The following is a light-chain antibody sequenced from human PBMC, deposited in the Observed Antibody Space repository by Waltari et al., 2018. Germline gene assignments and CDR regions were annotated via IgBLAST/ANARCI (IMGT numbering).Light chain of an antibody. CDR1: KIGSKR. CDR2: DDS. CDR3: HVWDSNSDHVV. Sequence: SYVLTQPPSVSVAPGQTARITCGGNKIGSKRVHWYQQKPGQAPVLVLYDDSDRPSWIPERFSGSNAGNTATRTISRVAAGDEADYYCHVWDSNSDHVVFGGGTKLTVL. J-gene: IGLJ2*01. V-gene: IGLV3-21*02.